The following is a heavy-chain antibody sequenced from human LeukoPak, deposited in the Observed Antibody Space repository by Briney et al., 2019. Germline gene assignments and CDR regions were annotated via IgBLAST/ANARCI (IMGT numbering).Heavy chain of an antibody. V-gene: IGHV4-4*02. CDR3: ARKDWNGVRAFDI. CDR1: GGSISSDNW. Sequence: NSSGTLSLTCAVSGGSISSDNWWSWVRQPPGKGLEWIGEIHHSGHTNYNPSLKSRVTISADKSKNQFSLKLSSVTAADTAVYYCARKDWNGVRAFDIWGQGTMVTVSS. CDR2: IHHSGHT. D-gene: IGHD1-1*01. J-gene: IGHJ3*02.